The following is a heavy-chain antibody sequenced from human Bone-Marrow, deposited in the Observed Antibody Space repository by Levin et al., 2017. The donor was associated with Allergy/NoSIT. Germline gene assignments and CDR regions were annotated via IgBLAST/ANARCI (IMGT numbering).Heavy chain of an antibody. J-gene: IGHJ6*02. CDR1: GDSVSSKSAA. D-gene: IGHD2-21*01. CDR2: TYYRSKRWI. V-gene: IGHV6-1*01. Sequence: SQTLSLTCAISGDSVSSKSAAWNWIRQSPSRGLEWLGRTYYRSKRWIDYAVSLKSRIIIQPDTSNNQVSLHLNSVTPEDTAVYYCARVLFRGRVAIPDGMDVWGQGTTVTVSS. CDR3: ARVLFRGRVAIPDGMDV.